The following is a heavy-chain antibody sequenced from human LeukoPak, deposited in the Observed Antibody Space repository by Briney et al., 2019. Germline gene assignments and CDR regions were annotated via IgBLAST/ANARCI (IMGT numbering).Heavy chain of an antibody. CDR3: AKYSSSDWFDP. V-gene: IGHV3-23*01. CDR1: GFTFSDYA. Sequence: GGSLRLSCVASGFTFSDYAMNWVRQAPGKGLEWVSAISGSGGSTYYADSVKGRFTISRDNSKNTPYLQMNSLRAEDTAVYYCAKYSSSDWFDPWGQGTLVTVSS. J-gene: IGHJ5*02. CDR2: ISGSGGST. D-gene: IGHD6-6*01.